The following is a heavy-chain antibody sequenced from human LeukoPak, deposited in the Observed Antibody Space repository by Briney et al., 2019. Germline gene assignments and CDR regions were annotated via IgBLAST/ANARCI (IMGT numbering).Heavy chain of an antibody. Sequence: SVKVSFKASGGTFSSYAISWVRQAPGQGLEWMGGIIPIFGTANYAQKFQGRVTITADKSTSTAYMELSSLRSEDTAVYYCASPVYSYGYAEYYFDYWGQGTLVTVSS. CDR1: GGTFSSYA. CDR2: IIPIFGTA. V-gene: IGHV1-69*06. J-gene: IGHJ4*02. D-gene: IGHD5-18*01. CDR3: ASPVYSYGYAEYYFDY.